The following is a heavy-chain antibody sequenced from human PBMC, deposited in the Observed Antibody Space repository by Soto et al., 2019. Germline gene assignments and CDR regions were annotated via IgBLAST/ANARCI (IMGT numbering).Heavy chain of an antibody. CDR1: GGSISSYY. CDR3: ARDLNSYFDS. D-gene: IGHD1-26*01. Sequence: PSETLSLTCTVSGGSISSYYWSWTRQPPGKGLEWIGYIYYSGSTNYNPSLKSRVTISVATSTNQFSLKLRSVTAAVIAVYYCARDLNSYFDSWGPGTLVTVSS. CDR2: IYYSGST. J-gene: IGHJ4*02. V-gene: IGHV4-59*01.